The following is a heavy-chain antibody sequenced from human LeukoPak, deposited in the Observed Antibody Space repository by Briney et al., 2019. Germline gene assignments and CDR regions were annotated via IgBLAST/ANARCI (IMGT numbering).Heavy chain of an antibody. D-gene: IGHD3-22*01. CDR2: IKQDGSEK. Sequence: GSLRLSCAASGFTFSSYWMSWVRQAPGKGLEWVANIKQDGSEKYYVDSVKGRFTISRDNAKNSLYLQMNSLRAEDTAVYYCARAVRYYDSSGHFYYWGQGTLVTVSS. CDR1: GFTFSSYW. V-gene: IGHV3-7*01. J-gene: IGHJ4*02. CDR3: ARAVRYYDSSGHFYY.